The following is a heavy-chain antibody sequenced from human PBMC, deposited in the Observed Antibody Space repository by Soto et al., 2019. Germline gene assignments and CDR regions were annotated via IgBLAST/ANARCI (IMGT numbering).Heavy chain of an antibody. CDR3: ARKDKSGYFNWFDP. D-gene: IGHD3-22*01. V-gene: IGHV5-51*01. CDR2: IFPSDSDT. Sequence: GESLKISCRTSGYRFTSYWIAWVRQMPGKGLEWMGIIFPSDSDTRYSPSFQGQVTISADRSTSTVLLQWASLKASDTAVYFCARKDKSGYFNWFDPWGQGTLVIVS. J-gene: IGHJ5*02. CDR1: GYRFTSYW.